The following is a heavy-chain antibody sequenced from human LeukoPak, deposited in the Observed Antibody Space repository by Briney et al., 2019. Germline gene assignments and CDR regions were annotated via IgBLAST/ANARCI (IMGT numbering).Heavy chain of an antibody. CDR3: ARADGTTGAFYYYYYPMDV. D-gene: IGHD1-1*01. J-gene: IGHJ6*02. Sequence: GASVKVSCKASGYTFTSYDINWVRQTTGQGLEWMGWMNPNSGNTGYAQKFQGRVTMTRNTSISTAYMELSSLRSEDTAVYYCARADGTTGAFYYYYYPMDVWGQGTTVTVSS. CDR2: MNPNSGNT. V-gene: IGHV1-8*01. CDR1: GYTFTSYD.